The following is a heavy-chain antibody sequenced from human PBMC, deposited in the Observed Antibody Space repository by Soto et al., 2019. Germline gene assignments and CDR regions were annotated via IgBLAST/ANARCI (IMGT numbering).Heavy chain of an antibody. CDR3: ARATTVTDY. Sequence: EVQLVESGGGLVQPGGSLRLSCAASGFTFSDHYMDWVRQAPGKGLEWVGRTRHKATSHTTAYAASVKGRFTISRDDSKNSLYLQMNSLQVEDTAVYYCARATTVTDYWGQGALVTVSS. V-gene: IGHV3-72*01. CDR1: GFTFSDHY. J-gene: IGHJ4*02. D-gene: IGHD4-17*01. CDR2: TRHKATSHTT.